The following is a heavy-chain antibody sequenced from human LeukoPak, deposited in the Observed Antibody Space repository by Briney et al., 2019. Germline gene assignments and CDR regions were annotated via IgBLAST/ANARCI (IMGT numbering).Heavy chain of an antibody. Sequence: GASVKVSCKASGYTLTSYYMHWVRQAPGQGLEWMGLINPTGGSTGYAQKFQGRVTMTRDMSTSTDYMELSSLRSEDTAIHYCARDNSVGDNAWWFDPWGQGTLVTVSS. CDR3: ARDNSVGDNAWWFDP. J-gene: IGHJ5*02. D-gene: IGHD1-26*01. CDR1: GYTLTSYY. CDR2: INPTGGST. V-gene: IGHV1-46*01.